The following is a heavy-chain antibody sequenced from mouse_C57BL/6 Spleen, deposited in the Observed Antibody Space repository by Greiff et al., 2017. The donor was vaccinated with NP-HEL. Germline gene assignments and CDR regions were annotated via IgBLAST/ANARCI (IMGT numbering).Heavy chain of an antibody. D-gene: IGHD4-1*01. Sequence: VQLQQSGAELVRPGASVTLSCKASGYTFTDYEMHWVKQTPVHGLEWIGAIDPETGGTAYNQKFKGKAILTADKSSSTAYMQLRSLTSEDSAFYYCTRVRTGTPDYWGQGTTLTVSS. CDR2: IDPETGGT. CDR3: TRVRTGTPDY. CDR1: GYTFTDYE. V-gene: IGHV1-15*01. J-gene: IGHJ2*01.